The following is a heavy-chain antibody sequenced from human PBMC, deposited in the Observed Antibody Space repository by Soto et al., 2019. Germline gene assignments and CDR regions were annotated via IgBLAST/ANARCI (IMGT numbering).Heavy chain of an antibody. CDR3: ASAGLHIVPRAIDP. V-gene: IGHV4-59*01. J-gene: IGHJ5*02. D-gene: IGHD2-8*01. CDR1: GGSISSYY. Sequence: SETPSITCTVSGGSISSYYWTWIRQPPGKGLEWIGYIYYSGSTNYNPSLKSRVTISVDTSKNQFSLKLSSVTAADTAVYYCASAGLHIVPRAIDPCGQGTLGT. CDR2: IYYSGST.